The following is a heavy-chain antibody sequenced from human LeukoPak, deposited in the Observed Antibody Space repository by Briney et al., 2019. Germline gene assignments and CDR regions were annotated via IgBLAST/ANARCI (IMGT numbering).Heavy chain of an antibody. CDR2: ISWDGGST. CDR3: AKGILRDYYDSSGPLDY. Sequence: PGGSLRLSCAASGFTFDDYAMHWVRQAPGKGLEWVSLISWDGGSTYYADSVKGRFTISRDNSKNSLYLQMNSLSAEDTALYYCAKGILRDYYDSSGPLDYWGQGTLVTVSS. V-gene: IGHV3-43D*03. CDR1: GFTFDDYA. D-gene: IGHD3-22*01. J-gene: IGHJ4*02.